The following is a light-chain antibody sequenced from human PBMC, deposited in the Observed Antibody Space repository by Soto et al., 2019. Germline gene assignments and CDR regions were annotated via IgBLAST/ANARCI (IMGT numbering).Light chain of an antibody. J-gene: IGKJ2*01. V-gene: IGKV1-33*01. CDR1: PDIRDR. CDR3: QQHDDLPQYA. Sequence: DIQMTQSPSSLSASVGDRVTITCQASPDIRDRLSWYQQKPGKAPKLLIYAASNLQTGVPSRFSGSGFGTHFTLTISSLRPEDIATYYCQQHDDLPQYAFGQGTKLDIK. CDR2: AAS.